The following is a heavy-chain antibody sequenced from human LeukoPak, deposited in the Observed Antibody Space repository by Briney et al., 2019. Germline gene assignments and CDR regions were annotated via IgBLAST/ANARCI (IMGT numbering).Heavy chain of an antibody. D-gene: IGHD3-22*01. CDR1: GYTFTGYY. CDR2: INPNSGGT. CDR3: ARGPDYYDSSGYYSPTRYYYYMDV. Sequence: GASVKVSCKASGYTFTGYYMHWVRQAPGQGLEWMGWINPNSGGTNYAQKFQGRVTMTRDTSISTAYMELSRLRSDDTAVYYCARGPDYYDSSGYYSPTRYYYYMDVWGKGTTVTISS. J-gene: IGHJ6*03. V-gene: IGHV1-2*02.